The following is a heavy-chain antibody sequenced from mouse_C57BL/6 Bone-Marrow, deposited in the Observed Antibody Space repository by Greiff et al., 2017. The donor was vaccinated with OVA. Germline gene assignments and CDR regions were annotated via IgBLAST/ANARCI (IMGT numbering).Heavy chain of an antibody. J-gene: IGHJ2*01. CDR2: IDPNSGVT. CDR3: ASEGWEGKYYFDN. D-gene: IGHD1-1*02. Sequence: VQLQQPGAELVKPGASVKLSCKASGYPFTSYWMPWVKQRPGRGLEWIGRIDPNSGVTKSNEKFKSKATLTVDKPSSTAYMQHSSLTSEDSGVYHCASEGWEGKYYFDNGGKGTTLTVSS. V-gene: IGHV1-72*01. CDR1: GYPFTSYW.